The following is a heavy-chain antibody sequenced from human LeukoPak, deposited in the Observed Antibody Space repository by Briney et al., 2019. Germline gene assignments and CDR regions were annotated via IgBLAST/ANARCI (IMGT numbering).Heavy chain of an antibody. V-gene: IGHV1-2*06. CDR1: GYTFTGYY. CDR2: INPNSGGT. CDR3: ARDRRITMVRGVIITY. J-gene: IGHJ4*02. Sequence: ASVKVSCKASGYTFTGYYMHWVRQAPGQGLEWIGRINPNSGGTNYAQKFQGRVTMTRDTSISTAYMELSRLRSDDTAVYYCARDRRITMVRGVIITYWGQGTLVTVSS. D-gene: IGHD3-10*01.